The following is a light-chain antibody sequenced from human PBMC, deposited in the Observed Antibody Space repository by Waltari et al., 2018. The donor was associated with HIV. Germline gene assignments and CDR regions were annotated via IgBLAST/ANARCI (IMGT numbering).Light chain of an antibody. CDR2: EVS. J-gene: IGLJ2*01. CDR1: SRDVGGSNL. Sequence: QSAVPPPPSASGYPGQSIHISCPATSRDVGGSNLVSWYKQQPGKAPKLMIYEVSKRPSGVSNRVSGSKSGNTASLTISGLQAEDEADYYCCSYAGSMVFGGGTKLTVL. CDR3: CSYAGSMV. V-gene: IGLV2-23*02.